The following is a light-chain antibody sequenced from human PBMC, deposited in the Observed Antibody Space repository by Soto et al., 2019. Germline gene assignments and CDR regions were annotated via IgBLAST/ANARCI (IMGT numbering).Light chain of an antibody. CDR1: QSVSNNY. V-gene: IGKV3-20*01. CDR3: QQYGSSPPYT. Sequence: EVVWTQSPGTLSLSPGERATLSCMASQSVSNNYFAWYQQKPGQAPRLLIFGSSDRATGIPDRFSGSGSGTDFTLTISRLEPEDFAVYYCQQYGSSPPYTFGQGTKLEIK. J-gene: IGKJ2*01. CDR2: GSS.